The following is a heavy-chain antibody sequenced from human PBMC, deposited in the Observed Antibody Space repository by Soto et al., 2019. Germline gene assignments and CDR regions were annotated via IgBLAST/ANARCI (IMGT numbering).Heavy chain of an antibody. Sequence: SETLSLTCTVSGDSISSSSYYWGWIRQPPGKGLEWIGSIYYSGSTYYNPSLKSRVTISVDTSKNQFSLKLSSVTAADTAVYYCARHVIWGVPKWLDPGGRGTLVTVSP. CDR2: IYYSGST. V-gene: IGHV4-39*01. CDR1: GDSISSSSYY. CDR3: ARHVIWGVPKWLDP. J-gene: IGHJ5*02. D-gene: IGHD3-16*01.